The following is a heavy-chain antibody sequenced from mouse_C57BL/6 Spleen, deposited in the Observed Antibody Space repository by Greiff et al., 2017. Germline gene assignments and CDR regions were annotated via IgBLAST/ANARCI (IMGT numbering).Heavy chain of an antibody. CDR1: GYTFTSYW. J-gene: IGHJ4*01. Sequence: QVQLQQPGAELVRPGTSVKLSCKASGYTFTSYWLHWVKQRPGQGLEWIGVIDPSDSYTNYNQKFKGKATLTVDTSSSTAYMQLSSLTSEDSAVYYCARYYGSGYDAMDYWGQGASVTVSS. D-gene: IGHD1-1*01. CDR3: ARYYGSGYDAMDY. V-gene: IGHV1-59*01. CDR2: IDPSDSYT.